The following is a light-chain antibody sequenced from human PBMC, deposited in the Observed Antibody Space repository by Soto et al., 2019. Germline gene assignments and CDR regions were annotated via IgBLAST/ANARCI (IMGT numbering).Light chain of an antibody. CDR2: DAS. J-gene: IGKJ4*01. CDR3: QQFSSYPLT. V-gene: IGKV3-20*01. Sequence: EFVLTQSPGTLSLSPGERATLSCRASQTVRNNYLAWYQQKPGQAPRLLIDDASSRATGIPDRFSGDGAGTDCTLSICRLEPEDFAVYYCQQFSSYPLTFGGGTKVEL. CDR1: QTVRNNY.